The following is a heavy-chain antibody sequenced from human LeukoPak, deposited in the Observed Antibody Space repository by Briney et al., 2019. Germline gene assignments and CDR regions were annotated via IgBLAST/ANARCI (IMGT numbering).Heavy chain of an antibody. CDR3: AKDSGVGYGPGVDY. D-gene: IGHD3-10*01. CDR1: GFTFDDYT. Sequence: PGGSLRLSCAASGFTFDDYTMHWVRQAPGKGLEWVSLISWDGGSTYYADSVKGRFTISRDNSKNSLYLQMNSLRTEDTALYYCAKDSGVGYGPGVDYWGQGTLVTVSS. J-gene: IGHJ4*02. V-gene: IGHV3-43*01. CDR2: ISWDGGST.